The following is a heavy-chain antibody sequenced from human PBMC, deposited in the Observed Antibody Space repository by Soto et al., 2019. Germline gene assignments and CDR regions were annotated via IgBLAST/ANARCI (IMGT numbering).Heavy chain of an antibody. D-gene: IGHD3-10*01. CDR1: GFTFINAW. Sequence: GGSLRLACAASGFTFINAWMSWVRQAPGKGLEWVGRIKSKTDGGTTDYAAPVKGRFTISRDDSKNTLYLQMNSLKTEDTAVYYCTTLFGSGSYYNPYYYYGMDVWGQGTTVTVSS. CDR2: IKSKTDGGTT. J-gene: IGHJ6*02. V-gene: IGHV3-15*01. CDR3: TTLFGSGSYYNPYYYYGMDV.